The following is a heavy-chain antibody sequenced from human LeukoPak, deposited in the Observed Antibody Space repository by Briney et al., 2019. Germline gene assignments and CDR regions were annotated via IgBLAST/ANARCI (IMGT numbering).Heavy chain of an antibody. V-gene: IGHV4-39*01. CDR1: GGSISSSAYY. J-gene: IGHJ6*03. CDR3: ARGRKSYDPHYYMDV. Sequence: PSETLSLTCTVSGGSISSSAYYWGWIRQPPGEGLEWIGSIYYSGGTYYNPSLKSRVTISVDKSKNQFSLKLSSVTAADTAVYYCARGRKSYDPHYYMDVWGKGTTVTVSS. D-gene: IGHD1-14*01. CDR2: IYYSGGT.